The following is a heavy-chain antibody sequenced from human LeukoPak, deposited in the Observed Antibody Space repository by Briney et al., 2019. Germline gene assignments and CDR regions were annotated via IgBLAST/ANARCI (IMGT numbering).Heavy chain of an antibody. D-gene: IGHD3-16*02. CDR2: INPNSGGT. CDR1: GYTFTGYY. J-gene: IGHJ3*02. V-gene: IGHV1-2*04. CDR3: ARDSLYDYVRGSYRPPDPDAFDI. Sequence: GASVKVSCKASGYTFTGYYMHWVRQAPGQGLEWMGWINPNSGGTNYAQKFQGWVTMTRDTSISTAYMELRSLRSDDTAVYYCARDSLYDYVRGSYRPPDPDAFDIWGQGTMVTVSS.